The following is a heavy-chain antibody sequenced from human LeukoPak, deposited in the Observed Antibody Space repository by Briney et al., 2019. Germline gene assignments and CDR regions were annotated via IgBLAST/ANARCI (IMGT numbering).Heavy chain of an antibody. CDR1: GYSIASPNY. CDR3: ARAVGGWYCSDTACSYYFDL. CDR2: IYRGGNS. J-gene: IGHJ4*02. V-gene: IGHV4-38-2*02. Sequence: SETLSLTCTVSGYSIASPNYWGWIRQSPGKRLEWIGNIYRGGNSYYNPSLKSRVTISIDTSSDQFSLTLNSVTAEDTAIYYCARAVGGWYCSDTACSYYFDLWGQGAPVTVSS. D-gene: IGHD2-15*01.